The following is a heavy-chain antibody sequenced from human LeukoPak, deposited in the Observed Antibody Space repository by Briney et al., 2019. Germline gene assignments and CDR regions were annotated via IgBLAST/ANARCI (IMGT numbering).Heavy chain of an antibody. V-gene: IGHV3-30-3*01. CDR1: GFIFSSYA. D-gene: IGHD3/OR15-3a*01. CDR2: ISYDGSNN. J-gene: IGHJ3*02. Sequence: PGRSLRLSCAASGFIFSSYAMHWVRQAPGPGLEWVGVISYDGSNNYYADSVKGRFTISRDNSKNTLYLQMNSLRAEDTAVYYCARVHRTGWVVDAFDIWGQGTMVTVSS. CDR3: ARVHRTGWVVDAFDI.